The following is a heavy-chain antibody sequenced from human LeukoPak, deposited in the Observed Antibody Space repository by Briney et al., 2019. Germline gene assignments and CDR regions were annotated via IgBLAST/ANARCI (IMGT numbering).Heavy chain of an antibody. CDR1: GYSINSGHY. D-gene: IGHD4-23*01. CDR3: ARGFITVITPYFDY. J-gene: IGHJ4*02. V-gene: IGHV4-38-2*02. CDR2: IYHSGST. Sequence: SETLSLTCTVSGYSINSGHYWGWIRQPPGKRLEWIGSIYHSGSTYYNPSLKSRVTISLDTSKNEFSLKLSSVTAADTAVYYCARGFITVITPYFDYWGQGTPVTVSS.